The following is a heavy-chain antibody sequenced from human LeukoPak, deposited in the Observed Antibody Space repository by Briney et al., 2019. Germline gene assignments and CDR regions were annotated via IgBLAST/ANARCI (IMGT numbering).Heavy chain of an antibody. V-gene: IGHV1-69*13. Sequence: SVKVSCKASGGTFSNYAISWVRQAPGQGLEWMGGIIPIFGTANYAQKFQGRVTITADESTSTAYMDLSSLRSEDTAVYYCARGLDGGYDNNWFDPWGQGTLVTVSS. CDR1: GGTFSNYA. CDR2: IIPIFGTA. D-gene: IGHD5-12*01. J-gene: IGHJ5*02. CDR3: ARGLDGGYDNNWFDP.